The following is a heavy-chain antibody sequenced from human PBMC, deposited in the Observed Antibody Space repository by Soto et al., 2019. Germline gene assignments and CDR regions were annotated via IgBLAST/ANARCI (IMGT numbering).Heavy chain of an antibody. CDR1: SGSISSSNW. CDR2: IYHSGST. J-gene: IGHJ4*02. Sequence: QVQLQESGPGLVKPSGTLSLTCAVSSGSISSSNWWSWVRQPPGKGLAWIGEIYHSGSTNYNPSLKSRVTISVEKSKQQFSLKMSAVTAADTAVYYCARGRNNFWSGYGAYYFDYWGEGTLVTVSS. V-gene: IGHV4-4*02. D-gene: IGHD3-3*01. CDR3: ARGRNNFWSGYGAYYFDY.